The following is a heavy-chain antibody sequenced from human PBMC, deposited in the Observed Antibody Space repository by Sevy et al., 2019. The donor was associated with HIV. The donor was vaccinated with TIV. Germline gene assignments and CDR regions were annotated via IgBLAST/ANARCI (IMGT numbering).Heavy chain of an antibody. CDR3: VREGTREPQPISLDS. CDR1: GFRFNYHN. Sequence: GGSLRLSCAASGFRFNYHNMNWVRQAPGKGLEWISYISNSGSTTYLADSVRGRFTISRDTAKDSLFLEMDNQTDEETAEYYCVREGTREPQPISLDSWGRGIQVTVSS. CDR2: ISNSGSTT. D-gene: IGHD1-1*01. V-gene: IGHV3-48*02. J-gene: IGHJ4*02.